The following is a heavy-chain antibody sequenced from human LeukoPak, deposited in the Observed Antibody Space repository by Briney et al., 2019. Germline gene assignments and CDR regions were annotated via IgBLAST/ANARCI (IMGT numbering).Heavy chain of an antibody. CDR3: ARNVYYDYYGMDV. CDR1: GFTFSSYS. Sequence: PGGSLRLSCAASGFTFSSYSMNWVRQAPGKGLEWVPSISSSSSYIYYADSVKGRFTISRDNAKNSLYLQMNSLRAEDTAVYYCARNVYYDYYGMDVWGQGTPVTVSS. V-gene: IGHV3-21*01. J-gene: IGHJ6*02. CDR2: ISSSSSYI.